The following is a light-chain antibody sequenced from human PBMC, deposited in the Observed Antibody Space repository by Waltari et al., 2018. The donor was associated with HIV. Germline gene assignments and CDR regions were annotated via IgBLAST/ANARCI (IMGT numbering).Light chain of an antibody. V-gene: IGLV1-40*01. CDR2: GNS. J-gene: IGLJ2*01. Sequence: QSVLTQPHSVSGAPGQRVTISCTGSSSNIGAGYYVHWYQQLPGTAQKLPIYGNSNRPSGVPDRFSGSKSGTSASLAITGLQAEDEADYYCQSYDSSLGGSVFGGGTNLTVL. CDR3: QSYDSSLGGSV. CDR1: SSNIGAGYY.